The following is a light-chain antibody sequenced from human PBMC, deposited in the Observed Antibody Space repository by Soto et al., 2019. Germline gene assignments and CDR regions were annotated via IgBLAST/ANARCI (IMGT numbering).Light chain of an antibody. Sequence: SVKASIEDRVTITCRASQGISSWLAWYQQKPGKAPKLLIYATSSLQSGVPSRFSGSGSGTDFTLTISSLQSEDFATYYCPQATRLPFTSGGGTKVDI. V-gene: IGKV1-12*01. CDR3: PQATRLPFT. CDR1: QGISSW. J-gene: IGKJ4*01. CDR2: ATS.